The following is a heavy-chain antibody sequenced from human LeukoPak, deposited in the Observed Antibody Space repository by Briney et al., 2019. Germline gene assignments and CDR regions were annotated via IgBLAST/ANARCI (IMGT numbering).Heavy chain of an antibody. Sequence: GGSLRLSCAASGFTFSSYSMNWVRQAPGKGLEWVSSISSSSSYIYYADSVKGRFTISRDNAKNSLYLQMNSLRAEDTAVYYCARDLGHYCGSGSYYCWGQGTMVTVSS. CDR1: GFTFSSYS. D-gene: IGHD3-10*01. CDR2: ISSSSSYI. CDR3: ARDLGHYCGSGSYYC. V-gene: IGHV3-21*01. J-gene: IGHJ3*01.